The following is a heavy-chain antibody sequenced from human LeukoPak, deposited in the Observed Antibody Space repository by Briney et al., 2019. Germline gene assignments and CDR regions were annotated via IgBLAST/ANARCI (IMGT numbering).Heavy chain of an antibody. CDR2: INTNTGNP. J-gene: IGHJ4*02. D-gene: IGHD3-16*01. V-gene: IGHV7-4-1*02. CDR1: GYTFTSYY. Sequence: ASVKVSCKASGYTFTSYYMHWVRQAPGQGLEWMGWINTNTGNPTYAQAFTGRFVFSLDTSVSTAYLQISSLKAEDTAVYYCARWSSRWGSSLDYWGQGTLVTVSS. CDR3: ARWSSRWGSSLDY.